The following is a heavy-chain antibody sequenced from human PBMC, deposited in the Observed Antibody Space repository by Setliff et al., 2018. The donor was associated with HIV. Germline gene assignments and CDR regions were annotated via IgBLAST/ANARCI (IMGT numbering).Heavy chain of an antibody. V-gene: IGHV3-30*04. D-gene: IGHD3-10*01. CDR3: ARARTGVTMVRGAMSF. CDR1: GFSFSTSA. Sequence: GGSLSLSCAPYGFSFSTSAMHWVRQAPGKGLEWVSVISYDGSSESYADSVKGRFTISRDNSKNTLYLQMNSLGPEDTAVYYCARARTGVTMVRGAMSFWGQGTLVTVSS. CDR2: ISYDGSSE. J-gene: IGHJ4*02.